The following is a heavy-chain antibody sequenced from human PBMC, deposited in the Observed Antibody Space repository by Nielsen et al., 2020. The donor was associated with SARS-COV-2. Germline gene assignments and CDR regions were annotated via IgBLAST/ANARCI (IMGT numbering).Heavy chain of an antibody. D-gene: IGHD4-11*01. J-gene: IGHJ4*02. CDR3: ARDAAYSRFDY. V-gene: IGHV3-7*05. CDR2: INEDGSVV. Sequence: GGSLRLSCAASGLIFSSSWMVWVRQAPGKGLEWVANINEDGSVVNYVDSVKGRFTISRDNAGKSLYLQMNGLRAEDTAVYYCARDAAYSRFDYWGQGTLVTVSS. CDR1: GLIFSSSW.